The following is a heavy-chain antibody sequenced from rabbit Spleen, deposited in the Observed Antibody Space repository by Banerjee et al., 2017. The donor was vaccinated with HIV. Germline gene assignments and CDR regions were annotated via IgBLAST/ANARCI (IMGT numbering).Heavy chain of an antibody. CDR3: ARGAAYAGAGHNL. CDR2: IGSGSGNT. Sequence: QSLEESGGDLVKPGASLTLTCTASGFSFSSGYWVCWVRQAPGKGLEWIACIGSGSGNTYYATWAKGRFTVSKTSSTTVTLQMTSLTDADTATYFCARGAAYAGAGHNLGGPGTLVTVS. V-gene: IGHV1S40*01. D-gene: IGHD4-2*01. CDR1: GFSFSSGYW. J-gene: IGHJ6*01.